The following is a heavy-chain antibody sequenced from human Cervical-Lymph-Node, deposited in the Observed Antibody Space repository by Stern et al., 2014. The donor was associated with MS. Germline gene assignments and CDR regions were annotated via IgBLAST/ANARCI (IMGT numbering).Heavy chain of an antibody. V-gene: IGHV3-64*01. J-gene: IGHJ2*01. D-gene: IGHD2-21*02. CDR3: ARGVTYCGGDCYGWYFDL. CDR1: GFTFSSYA. CDR2: ISSNGGST. Sequence: EVQLVESGGGLVQPGGSLRLSCAASGFTFSSYAMHWVRQAPGKGLASVSVISSNGGSTYYANSVKGRCTISRDNSKNTLYLHMGSLRVEDMAVYYCARGVTYCGGDCYGWYFDLWGRGTLVTVSS.